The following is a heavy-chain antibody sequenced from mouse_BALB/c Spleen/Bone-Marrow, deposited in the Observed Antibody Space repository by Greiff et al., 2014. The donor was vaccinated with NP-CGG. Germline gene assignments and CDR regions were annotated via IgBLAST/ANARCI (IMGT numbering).Heavy chain of an antibody. V-gene: IGHV4-1*02. D-gene: IGHD1-1*01. Sequence: VQLKGSGGGLVQPGGSLKLSCAASGFDFSRYWMSWVRQAPGKGLEWIGEINPDSSTTNYAPSLKDKFILSRDNAKNTLYLQMSKVRSDDTALYYCARLSYYGRFAYWGQGTLVTVSA. CDR2: INPDSSTT. J-gene: IGHJ3*01. CDR1: GFDFSRYW. CDR3: ARLSYYGRFAY.